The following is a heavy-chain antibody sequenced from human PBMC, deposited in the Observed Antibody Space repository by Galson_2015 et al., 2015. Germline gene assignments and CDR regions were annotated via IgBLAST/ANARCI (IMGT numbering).Heavy chain of an antibody. D-gene: IGHD3-10*01. CDR1: GFTFSSYA. CDR2: ISGSGGST. J-gene: IGHJ4*02. CDR3: AKEPGVRGAKAPGAIDY. Sequence: SLRLSCAASGFTFSSYAMSWVRQAPGKGLEWVSAISGSGGSTYYADSVKGRFTISRDNSKNTLYLQMNSLRAEDTAVYYCAKEPGVRGAKAPGAIDYWGQGTLVTVSS. V-gene: IGHV3-23*01.